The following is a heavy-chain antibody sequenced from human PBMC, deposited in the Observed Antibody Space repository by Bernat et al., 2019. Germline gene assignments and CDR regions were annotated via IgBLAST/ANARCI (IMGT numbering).Heavy chain of an antibody. V-gene: IGHV3-23*01. D-gene: IGHD3-10*01. CDR2: ISGSGGST. Sequence: EVQLLESGGGLVQPGGSLRLSCAASGFTFSSYAMSWVRQAPGKGLEWVSAISGSGGSTYYADSVKGRFTISRDNSKNTLYLQMNSLRAEDTAVYYCAKGAGVLWFREYKDAFDIWGQGTMVTVSS. J-gene: IGHJ3*02. CDR1: GFTFSSYA. CDR3: AKGAGVLWFREYKDAFDI.